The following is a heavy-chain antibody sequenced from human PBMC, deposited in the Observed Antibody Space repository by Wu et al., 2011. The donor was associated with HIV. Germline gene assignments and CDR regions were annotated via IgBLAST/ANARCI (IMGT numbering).Heavy chain of an antibody. CDR1: GYTFISHY. CDR3: TRDPPGNPYYFDY. V-gene: IGHV1-46*01. CDR2: INPSDDFT. Sequence: QVQLVQSGAEVKKPGASVKVSCKASGYTFISHYLHWVRQVPGQGLEWMGVINPSDDFTRYAQKFQGRVTMTRDTSTSTVYLELSSLRSEDTAVYFCTRDPPGNPYYFDYWGQGTLVTVSS. J-gene: IGHJ4*02.